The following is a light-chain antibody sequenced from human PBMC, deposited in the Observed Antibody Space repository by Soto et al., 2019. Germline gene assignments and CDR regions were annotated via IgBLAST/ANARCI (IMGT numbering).Light chain of an antibody. V-gene: IGLV2-14*01. CDR2: EVR. J-gene: IGLJ3*02. Sequence: QPASVSGSPGQSITISCSGTSSDVGGYNYVSLYQQHPGKAPKLMIYEVRNRPSGVSNRFSGSKSGNTASLTISGLQAEDEADYYCSSYTSSSTLEVFGGGTKLTVL. CDR3: SSYTSSSTLEV. CDR1: SSDVGGYNY.